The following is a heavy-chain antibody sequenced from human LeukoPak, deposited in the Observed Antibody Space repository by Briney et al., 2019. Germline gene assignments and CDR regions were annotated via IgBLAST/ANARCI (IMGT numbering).Heavy chain of an antibody. V-gene: IGHV4-61*08. CDR1: GGSISSGGYY. J-gene: IGHJ4*02. Sequence: SETLSLTCTVSGGSISSGGYYWSWIRQHPGKGLEWIGYIYYSGSTYYNPSLKSRVTISVDTSKNQFSLKLSSVAAADTAVYYCARQSTAYYYGSGSQRFDYWGQGTLVTVSS. D-gene: IGHD3-10*01. CDR3: ARQSTAYYYGSGSQRFDY. CDR2: IYYSGST.